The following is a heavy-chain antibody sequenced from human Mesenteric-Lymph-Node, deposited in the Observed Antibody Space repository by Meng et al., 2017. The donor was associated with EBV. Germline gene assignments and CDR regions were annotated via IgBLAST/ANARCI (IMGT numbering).Heavy chain of an antibody. J-gene: IGHJ5*02. Sequence: VQLGEPGGGLLQPGGSLGLSCAASGFTVRSSYMGWVRQAPGEGLEWISVTYLAGATDYPDSVKGRFTVSRDHSKNTLYLQMNSLRVEDTAVYYCARDWRTTVTTWGQGTLVTVSS. CDR1: GFTVRSSY. D-gene: IGHD4-17*01. V-gene: IGHV3-53*01. CDR2: TYLAGAT. CDR3: ARDWRTTVTT.